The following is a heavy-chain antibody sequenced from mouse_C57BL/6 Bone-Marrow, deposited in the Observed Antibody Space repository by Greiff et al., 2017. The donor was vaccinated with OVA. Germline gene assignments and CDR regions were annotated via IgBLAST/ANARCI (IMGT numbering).Heavy chain of an antibody. CDR3: AREGTAQAPFGY. CDR1: GFTIKNTY. V-gene: IGHV14-3*01. D-gene: IGHD3-2*02. J-gene: IGHJ2*01. Sequence: VQLQQSVAELVRPGASVKLSCTASGFTIKNTYMHWVKQRPEQGLEWIGRIDPANGNTKYAPKFKGKATITADTSSNTAYLQLSSLTSEDTAIYYCAREGTAQAPFGYWGQGTTLTVSS. CDR2: IDPANGNT.